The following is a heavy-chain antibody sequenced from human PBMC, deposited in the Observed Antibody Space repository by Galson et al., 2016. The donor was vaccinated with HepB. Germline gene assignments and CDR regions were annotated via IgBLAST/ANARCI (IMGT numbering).Heavy chain of an antibody. CDR1: GDSASGNSAG. CDR3: ARDRRGAAATYFDY. D-gene: IGHD6-13*01. CDR2: TYYRSKWYN. J-gene: IGHJ4*02. V-gene: IGHV6-1*01. Sequence: CAISGDSASGNSAGWNWIRQSPSRGLEWLGRTYYRSKWYNDYAVSVKSRITINPETSKSQFSLQLNSVTPEDTAVYFCARDRRGAAATYFDYWGQGILVTVSS.